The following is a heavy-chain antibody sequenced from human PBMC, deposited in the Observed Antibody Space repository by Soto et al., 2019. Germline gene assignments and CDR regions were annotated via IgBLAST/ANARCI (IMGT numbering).Heavy chain of an antibody. Sequence: PSETLSLTCTVSGGSIISSSYYWGWIRQPPGKGLEWIGSIYYSGSTYYNPSLKSRVTISVDTSKNQFSLKLSSVTAADTAVYYCARHGDYVWGSYRFPLPFDYWGQGTLVTVSS. CDR1: GGSIISSSYY. V-gene: IGHV4-39*01. CDR3: ARHGDYVWGSYRFPLPFDY. CDR2: IYYSGST. J-gene: IGHJ4*02. D-gene: IGHD3-16*02.